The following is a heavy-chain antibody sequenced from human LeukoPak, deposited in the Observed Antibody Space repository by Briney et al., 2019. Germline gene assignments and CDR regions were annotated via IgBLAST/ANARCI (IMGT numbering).Heavy chain of an antibody. CDR3: ARDVEMATIGGDYYYGMDV. CDR1: GFTFSSYA. CDR2: ISYDGSNK. D-gene: IGHD5-24*01. V-gene: IGHV3-30*04. Sequence: GGSLRLSCAASGFTFSSYAMHWVRQAPGKGLEWVAVISYDGSNKYYADSVKGRFTISRDNSKNMLYLQMNSLRAEDTAVYYCARDVEMATIGGDYYYGMDVWGQGTTVTVSS. J-gene: IGHJ6*02.